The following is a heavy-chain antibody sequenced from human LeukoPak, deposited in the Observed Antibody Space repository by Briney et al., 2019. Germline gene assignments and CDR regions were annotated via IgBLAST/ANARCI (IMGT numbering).Heavy chain of an antibody. CDR1: GFTFSSYG. J-gene: IGHJ3*02. CDR2: ISYDGSNK. D-gene: IGHD1-1*01. CDR3: AILVGTEIDAFDI. V-gene: IGHV3-30*03. Sequence: PGRSLRLSCAASGFTFSSYGMHWVRQAPGKGLEWVAVISYDGSNKYYADSVKGRFTISRDNSKNTLYLQMNSLRAEDTAVYYCAILVGTEIDAFDIWGQGTMVTVSS.